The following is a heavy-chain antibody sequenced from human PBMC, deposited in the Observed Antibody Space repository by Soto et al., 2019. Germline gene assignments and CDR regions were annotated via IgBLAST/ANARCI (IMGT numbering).Heavy chain of an antibody. CDR3: ARDFRGYCTNGVCYIGALDV. CDR2: INSDGSST. D-gene: IGHD2-8*01. CDR1: GFTFSSYW. Sequence: GGSLRLSCAASGFTFSSYWMHWVRQAPGKGLVWVSRINSDGSSTSYADSVKGRFTISRDNAKNTLYLQMNSLRAEDTAVYYCARDFRGYCTNGVCYIGALDVWGQGTTVTVSS. V-gene: IGHV3-74*01. J-gene: IGHJ6*02.